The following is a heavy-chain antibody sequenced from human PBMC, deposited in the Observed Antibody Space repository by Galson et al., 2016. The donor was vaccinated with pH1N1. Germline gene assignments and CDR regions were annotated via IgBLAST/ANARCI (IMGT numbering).Heavy chain of an antibody. V-gene: IGHV3-48*04. CDR1: GFIFSDYS. CDR3: ARLPYGDSFDS. Sequence: SLRISCAASGFIFSDYSFIWVRQAPGKGLEWLSYISTGRRVVQYADSVKGRLTISRDNAQRSVYLQINSLRLEDTAVYHCARLPYGDSFDSWGRGTLVAVSS. CDR2: ISTGRRVV. D-gene: IGHD4-17*01. J-gene: IGHJ4*02.